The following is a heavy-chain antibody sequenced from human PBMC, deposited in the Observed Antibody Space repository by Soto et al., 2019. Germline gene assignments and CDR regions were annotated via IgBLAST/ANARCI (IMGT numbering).Heavy chain of an antibody. Sequence: QVLLVQSGAEVKKPGSSVTVSCKASGGTFNSHAVNWVRRAPGQGLEWMGGFIPVLGTANYAQKFQGRLTITADRSKTTAHMELTSLVSEDTAVYYCARGAFGGGYYANFDHWGQGTLVTVSS. CDR3: ARGAFGGGYYANFDH. CDR2: FIPVLGTA. CDR1: GGTFNSHA. D-gene: IGHD3-3*01. V-gene: IGHV1-69*06. J-gene: IGHJ4*02.